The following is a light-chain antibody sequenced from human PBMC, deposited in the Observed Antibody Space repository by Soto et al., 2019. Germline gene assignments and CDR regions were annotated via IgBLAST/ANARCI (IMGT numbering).Light chain of an antibody. J-gene: IGKJ5*01. CDR3: QQRSNWPPRIT. Sequence: EIVLTQSPATLSLSPGEIATLSCRASQSVRSYLAWYQQKPGKAPRLLIYDASNRATGIPAMFSGSGSGTDFTLTISILEPEDFAVYYCQQRSNWPPRITFGQGTRLEIK. CDR1: QSVRSY. CDR2: DAS. V-gene: IGKV3-11*01.